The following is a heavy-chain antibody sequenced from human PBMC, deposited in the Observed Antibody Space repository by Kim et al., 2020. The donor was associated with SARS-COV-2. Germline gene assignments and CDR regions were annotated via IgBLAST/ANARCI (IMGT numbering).Heavy chain of an antibody. J-gene: IGHJ4*02. CDR2: INHSGST. Sequence: SETLSLTCAVYGGSFSGYYWSWIRQPPGKGLEWIGEINHSGSTNYNPSLKSRVTISVDTSKNQFSLKLSSVTAADTAVYYCATHCGGDCYHFDYWGQGTLVTVSS. CDR1: GGSFSGYY. D-gene: IGHD2-21*01. V-gene: IGHV4-34*01. CDR3: ATHCGGDCYHFDY.